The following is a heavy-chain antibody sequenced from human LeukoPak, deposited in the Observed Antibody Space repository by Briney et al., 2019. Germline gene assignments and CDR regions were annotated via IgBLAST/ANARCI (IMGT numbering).Heavy chain of an antibody. CDR2: IYTSGST. CDR1: GASVNSGNYY. D-gene: IGHD1-26*01. J-gene: IGHJ4*02. Sequence: SQTLSLTCTVSGASVNSGNYYWTWIRQPAGKRLEWIGRIYTSGSTNYNPSLKSRVTISIDASKNQFSLRLSSVTAADTAVYYCTRRGELMNFWGQGTLVTVSS. V-gene: IGHV4-61*02. CDR3: TRRGELMNF.